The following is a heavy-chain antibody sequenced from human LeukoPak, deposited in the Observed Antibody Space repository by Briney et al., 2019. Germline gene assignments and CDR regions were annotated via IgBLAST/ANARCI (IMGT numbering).Heavy chain of an antibody. Sequence: ASVKVSCKASGYTFTHYYIYWVRQAPGQGLEWMGWVNPNSGGSNYAQKFLGRVTMTRDTSISTAYMELSSLRPDDTAVYYCARDTSGGPYNYFDPWGQGTLVTVSS. CDR3: ARDTSGGPYNYFDP. CDR2: VNPNSGGS. D-gene: IGHD6-25*01. CDR1: GYTFTHYY. V-gene: IGHV1-2*02. J-gene: IGHJ5*02.